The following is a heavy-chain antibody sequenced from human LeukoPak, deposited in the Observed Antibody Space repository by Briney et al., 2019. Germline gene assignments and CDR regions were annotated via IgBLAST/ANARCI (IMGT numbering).Heavy chain of an antibody. CDR3: ARRSGFGVLYYMDV. CDR2: ISGSSGTI. J-gene: IGHJ6*03. D-gene: IGHD3-16*01. V-gene: IGHV3-48*01. Sequence: GGSLRLSCAASGFTFSTYSMNWVRQAPGKGLDWVSYISGSSGTIYYADSVKGRFTTSRDNAKSSLYLQMNSLRAEDTAVYYCARRSGFGVLYYMDVWGKGTTVTVSS. CDR1: GFTFSTYS.